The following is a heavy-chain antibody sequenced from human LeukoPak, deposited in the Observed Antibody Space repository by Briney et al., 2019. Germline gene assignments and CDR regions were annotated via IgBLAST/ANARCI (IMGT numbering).Heavy chain of an antibody. D-gene: IGHD6-13*01. V-gene: IGHV3-21*01. Sequence: GGSLRLSCAASGFTFSDYSMHWVRQAPGKGLEWVSSISSSSSYIYYADSVKGRFTISRDHAKNSLYLQMSSLRAEDTAVYYCARGITAAGNFDYWGQGTLVTVSS. CDR3: ARGITAAGNFDY. CDR2: ISSSSSYI. J-gene: IGHJ4*02. CDR1: GFTFSDYS.